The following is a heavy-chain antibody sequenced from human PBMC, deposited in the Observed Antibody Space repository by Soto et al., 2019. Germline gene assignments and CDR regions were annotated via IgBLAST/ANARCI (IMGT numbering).Heavy chain of an antibody. V-gene: IGHV4-31*03. J-gene: IGHJ4*02. CDR1: GGSISSGGYY. Sequence: PPETLSLTCTVSGGSISSGGYYWSWIRQHPGKGLEWIGYIYYSGSTYYNPSLKSRVTISVDTSKNQFSLKLSSVTAADTAVYYCAREVLVASTAAGTLDYWGQGTLVTVSS. CDR2: IYYSGST. D-gene: IGHD6-13*01. CDR3: AREVLVASTAAGTLDY.